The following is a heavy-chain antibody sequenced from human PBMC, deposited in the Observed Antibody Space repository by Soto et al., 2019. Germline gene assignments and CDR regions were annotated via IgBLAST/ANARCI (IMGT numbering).Heavy chain of an antibody. CDR3: ARYSGYDPYYYYMDV. CDR2: ISAYNGNT. J-gene: IGHJ6*03. CDR1: GYTFTSYG. Sequence: ASVKVSCKASGYTFTSYGISWVRQAPGQGLEWMGWISAYNGNTNYAQKLQGRFTMTTDTSTSTAYMERRSLRSDDTAVYYFARYSGYDPYYYYMDVWGKGTTVTVSS. V-gene: IGHV1-18*01. D-gene: IGHD5-12*01.